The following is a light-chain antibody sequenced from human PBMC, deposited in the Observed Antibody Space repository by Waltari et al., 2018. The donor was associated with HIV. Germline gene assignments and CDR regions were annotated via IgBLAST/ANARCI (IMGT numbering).Light chain of an antibody. J-gene: IGLJ3*02. CDR1: SGTIATNS. Sequence: NFMLTQPHSVSESPGKTVTISCTRSSGTIATNSVQWYQQRPGSAHTSGIYDDNQIPSVVPNRFSGSLDSSSKASSLTVSGLKTEDETDYYWQSYHSSHQWVFGGGSKLTVL. V-gene: IGLV6-57*03. CDR2: DDN. CDR3: QSYHSSHQWV.